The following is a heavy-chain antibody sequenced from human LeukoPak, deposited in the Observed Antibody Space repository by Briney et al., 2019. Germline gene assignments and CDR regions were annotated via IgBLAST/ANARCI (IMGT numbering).Heavy chain of an antibody. D-gene: IGHD1-1*01. J-gene: IGHJ3*02. CDR2: INPNSGGT. Sequence: ASVKVSCKASGYTFTGYYIHWVRQAPGQGLEWMGWINPNSGGTNYAQKFQGRVTMTRDTSITTAYMELGRLRSDDTAVYYCAERRSAFDIWGQGTMVTVSS. CDR3: AERRSAFDI. V-gene: IGHV1-2*02. CDR1: GYTFTGYY.